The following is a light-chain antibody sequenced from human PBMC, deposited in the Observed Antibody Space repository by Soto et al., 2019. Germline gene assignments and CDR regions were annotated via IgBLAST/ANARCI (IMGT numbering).Light chain of an antibody. CDR2: EVS. CDR1: SSDVGAYNY. Sequence: QSVLTQPPSASGSPGQSVTISCTGTSSDVGAYNYVSWYQQHPGKAPKLMIYEVSKRPSGVPDRFSGSKSGNTASLTVSGLQAEDEADYYCSSYAGSNNYVFGTGT. J-gene: IGLJ1*01. CDR3: SSYAGSNNYV. V-gene: IGLV2-8*01.